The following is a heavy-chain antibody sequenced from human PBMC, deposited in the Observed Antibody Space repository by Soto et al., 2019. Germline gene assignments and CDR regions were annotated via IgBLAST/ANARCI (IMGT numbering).Heavy chain of an antibody. CDR2: ISYDGSNK. CDR1: GFTFSSYG. CDR3: AKGDFWSGTNAFDI. J-gene: IGHJ3*02. V-gene: IGHV3-30*18. D-gene: IGHD3-3*01. Sequence: GSLRLSCAASGFTFSSYGMHWVRQAPGKGLEWVAVISYDGSNKYYADSVKGRFTISRDNSKNTLYLQMNSLRAEDTAVYYCAKGDFWSGTNAFDIWGQGTMVTVSS.